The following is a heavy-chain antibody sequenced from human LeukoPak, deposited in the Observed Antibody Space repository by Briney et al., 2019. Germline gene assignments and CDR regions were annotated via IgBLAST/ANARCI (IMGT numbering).Heavy chain of an antibody. J-gene: IGHJ4*02. CDR2: IYHSGST. D-gene: IGHD2-15*01. CDR1: GYSISSGYY. CDR3: ARPAATGYYFDY. V-gene: IGHV4-38-2*01. Sequence: PSETLSLTCAVSGYSISSGYYWGWIRQPPGKGLEWIGSIYHSGSTYYNPSLKSRVTISVDTSKNQFSLKLSSATAADTAVYYCARPAATGYYFDYWGQGTLVTVSS.